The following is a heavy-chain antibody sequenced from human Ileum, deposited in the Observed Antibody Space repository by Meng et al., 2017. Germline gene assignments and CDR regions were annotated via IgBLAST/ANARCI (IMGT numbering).Heavy chain of an antibody. Sequence: GESLKISCAASGFTFRSYWMHWVRQAPGKGLVWVSRIKSDGSSASYADPVKGRFTISRDNAKNTLYLQMNSLRAEDTAVYYCARVGYCTSGICYSPDYHYGTDVWGQGNTV. V-gene: IGHV3-74*01. J-gene: IGHJ6*02. D-gene: IGHD2-2*02. CDR1: GFTFRSYW. CDR3: ARVGYCTSGICYSPDYHYGTDV. CDR2: IKSDGSSA.